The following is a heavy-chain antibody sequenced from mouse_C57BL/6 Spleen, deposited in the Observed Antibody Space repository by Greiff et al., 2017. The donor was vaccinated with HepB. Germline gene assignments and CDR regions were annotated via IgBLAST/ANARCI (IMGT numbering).Heavy chain of an antibody. Sequence: EVHLVESGGGLVKPGGSLKLSCAASGFTFSSYTMSWVRQTPEKRLEWVATISGGGGNTYYPDSVKGRFTISRANAKNTLYLQMSSLRSEDTALYYCARHSNYDGSSSAWFAYWGQGTMVTVSA. CDR3: ARHSNYDGSSSAWFAY. D-gene: IGHD1-1*01. V-gene: IGHV5-9*01. CDR2: ISGGGGNT. CDR1: GFTFSSYT. J-gene: IGHJ3*01.